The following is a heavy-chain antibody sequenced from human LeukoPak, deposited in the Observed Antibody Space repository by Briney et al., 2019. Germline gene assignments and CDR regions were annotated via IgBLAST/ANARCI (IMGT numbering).Heavy chain of an antibody. CDR1: GGTFSSYA. CDR2: IIPILGTA. D-gene: IGHD4-17*01. Sequence: SVKVSCKASGGTFSSYAISWVRQAPGQGLEWMGGIIPILGTANYAQKFQGRVTITADESTSTAYMELSSLRSEDTAVYYCAWSTTPEYFQHWGQGTLVTVSS. V-gene: IGHV1-69*13. CDR3: AWSTTPEYFQH. J-gene: IGHJ1*01.